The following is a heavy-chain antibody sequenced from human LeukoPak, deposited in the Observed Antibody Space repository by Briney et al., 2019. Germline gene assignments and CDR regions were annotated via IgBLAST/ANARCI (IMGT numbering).Heavy chain of an antibody. CDR1: GFTFSSYE. CDR3: AKVYGGYDELWFDY. J-gene: IGHJ4*02. V-gene: IGHV3-30*18. Sequence: EGSLRLSCAASGFTFSSYEMNWVRQAPGKGLEWVAVISYVGSNKYYADSVKGRFTISRDNSKNTLYLQMNSLRAEDTAVYYCAKVYGGYDELWFDYWGQGTLVTVSS. CDR2: ISYVGSNK. D-gene: IGHD5-12*01.